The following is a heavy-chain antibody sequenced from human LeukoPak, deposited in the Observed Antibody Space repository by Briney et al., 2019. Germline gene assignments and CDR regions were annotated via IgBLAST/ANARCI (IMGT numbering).Heavy chain of an antibody. V-gene: IGHV1-2*02. CDR1: GYTFTGYY. J-gene: IGHJ4*02. D-gene: IGHD5-18*01. CDR2: INPNSGGT. Sequence: ASVKVSCKASGYTFTGYYMHWVRQAPGQGLEWMGWINPNSGGTNYAQKFQGRVTMTRDTSISTAYMELSRLRSDDTAVYYCARPKGAQLWFPDYWGQGTLVTVSS. CDR3: ARPKGAQLWFPDY.